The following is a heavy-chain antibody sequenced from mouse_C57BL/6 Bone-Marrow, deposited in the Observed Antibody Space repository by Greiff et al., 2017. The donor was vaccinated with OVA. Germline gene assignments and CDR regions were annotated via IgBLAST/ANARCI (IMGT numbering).Heavy chain of an antibody. Sequence: EVQRVESGPGLVKPSQSLSLTCSVTGYSITSGYYWNWIRQFPGNKLEWMGYISYDGSNNYNPSLKNRISITRDTSKNQFFLKLNSVTTEDTATYYCASDNASWFAYWGQGTLVTVSA. CDR2: ISYDGSN. V-gene: IGHV3-6*01. CDR1: GYSITSGYY. CDR3: ASDNASWFAY. J-gene: IGHJ3*01.